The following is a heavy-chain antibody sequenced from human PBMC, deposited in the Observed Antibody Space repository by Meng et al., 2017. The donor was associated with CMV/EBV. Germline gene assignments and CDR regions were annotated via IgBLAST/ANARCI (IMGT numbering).Heavy chain of an antibody. CDR1: GFTFSSYA. J-gene: IGHJ6*02. CDR2: ISSNGGST. V-gene: IGHV3-64*02. CDR3: ARSVGELPVYYYGMDA. Sequence: GESLKISCAASGFTFSSYAMHWVRQAPGKGLEYVSAISSNGGSTYYADSVKGRFTISRDNSKNTLYLQMGSLRAEDMAVYYCARSVGELPVYYYGMDAWGQGTTVTVSS. D-gene: IGHD1-26*01.